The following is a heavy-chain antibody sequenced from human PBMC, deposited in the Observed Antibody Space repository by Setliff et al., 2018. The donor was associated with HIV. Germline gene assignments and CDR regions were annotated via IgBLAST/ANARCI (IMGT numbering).Heavy chain of an antibody. CDR3: ASFFVTTVTNQDY. J-gene: IGHJ4*02. V-gene: IGHV4-59*08. Sequence: KPSETLSLTCTVSGGSISSYYWSWIRQPPGKGLEWLGHIKDTGATNYSPSLKSRVTMSVDTSNKQFSLKLSSVTAADTAVYYCASFFVTTVTNQDYWGQGTPVTVSS. CDR1: GGSISSYY. D-gene: IGHD4-17*01. CDR2: IKDTGAT.